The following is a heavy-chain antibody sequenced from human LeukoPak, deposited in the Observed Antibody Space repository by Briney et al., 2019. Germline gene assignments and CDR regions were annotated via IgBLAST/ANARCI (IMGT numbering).Heavy chain of an antibody. CDR3: AKDPYYDFWSGYYGGSYFDY. CDR1: GFTFSSYA. J-gene: IGHJ4*02. CDR2: ISGSGGST. Sequence: PGGSLRLSCAASGFTFSSYAMSWVRQAPGKGLEWVSAISGSGGSTYYADSVKGRFTISRDNSKNTLYLQMNSLRAEDTAVYYCAKDPYYDFWSGYYGGSYFDYWGQGTLVTVSS. D-gene: IGHD3-3*01. V-gene: IGHV3-23*01.